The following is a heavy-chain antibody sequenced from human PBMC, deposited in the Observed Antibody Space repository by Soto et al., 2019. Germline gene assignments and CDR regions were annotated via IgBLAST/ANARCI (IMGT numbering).Heavy chain of an antibody. Sequence: LRLSCTASGLPHSSFAMMWVRQAPGKGLECVSGIYGSGRGIEYADSVKGRFTISRDNSKNTVYLQMTDLRADDTAVYYCAKDAVYNDGLWLMDHWGQGTQVTVSS. J-gene: IGHJ4*02. D-gene: IGHD2-21*01. CDR3: AKDAVYNDGLWLMDH. CDR2: IYGSGRGI. V-gene: IGHV3-23*05. CDR1: GLPHSSFA.